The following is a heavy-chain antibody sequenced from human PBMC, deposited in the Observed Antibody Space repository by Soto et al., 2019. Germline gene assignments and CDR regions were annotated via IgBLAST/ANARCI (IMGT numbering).Heavy chain of an antibody. CDR2: IYYSGST. CDR1: GGSISRSSYY. Sequence: SETLSRTCTVSGGSISRSSYYWGWIRQPPGNGLEWIGSIYYSGSTYYNPSLKRRVTISVDTSKNQFSLKLSSVTAADTAVYYCARATGLWFWEFCCMDVWGQGTTVTVSS. D-gene: IGHD3-10*01. V-gene: IGHV4-39*01. J-gene: IGHJ6*02. CDR3: ARATGLWFWEFCCMDV.